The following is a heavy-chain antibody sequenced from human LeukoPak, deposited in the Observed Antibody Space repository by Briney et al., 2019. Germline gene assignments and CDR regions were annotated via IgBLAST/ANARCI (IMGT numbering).Heavy chain of an antibody. CDR2: IIPIFGTA. D-gene: IGHD5-24*01. CDR3: ASVEMATITFDY. J-gene: IGHJ4*02. V-gene: IGHV1-69*13. CDR1: GGTFSSYA. Sequence: SVKVSCKASGGTFSSYAISWVRQAPGQGLEWMGGIIPIFGTANYAQKFQGRVTITADESTSTAYMELSSLRSEDTAVYYCASVEMATITFDYWGQGTLVTVSS.